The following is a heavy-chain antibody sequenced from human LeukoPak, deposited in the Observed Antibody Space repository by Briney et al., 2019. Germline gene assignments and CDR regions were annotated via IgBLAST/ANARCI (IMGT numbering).Heavy chain of an antibody. V-gene: IGHV3-30*02. J-gene: IGHJ6*02. CDR1: GFTFNRYA. D-gene: IGHD1-26*01. CDR3: AKTASGYEGMDV. Sequence: GGSLRLSCAASGFTFNRYAMHWVRQAPGKGLEWVAFIRYDGSDKYYADSVKGRFTISRDNSKSTLFLRMNSLRVGDTALYYCAKTASGYEGMDVWGQGTTVTVSS. CDR2: IRYDGSDK.